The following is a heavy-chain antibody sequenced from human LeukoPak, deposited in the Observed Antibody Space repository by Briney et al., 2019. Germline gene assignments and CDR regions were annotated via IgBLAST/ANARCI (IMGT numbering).Heavy chain of an antibody. Sequence: ASVTVPCKASGYTFTGYYMHWVRQAPGKGLEWMGWINPNSGGTNYAQKFQGRVAMTRDTSISTAYMELSRLRSDDTAVYYCARVSDIVVVPAAMVDYWGQGTLVTVSS. CDR1: GYTFTGYY. CDR3: ARVSDIVVVPAAMVDY. V-gene: IGHV1-2*02. D-gene: IGHD2-2*01. CDR2: INPNSGGT. J-gene: IGHJ4*02.